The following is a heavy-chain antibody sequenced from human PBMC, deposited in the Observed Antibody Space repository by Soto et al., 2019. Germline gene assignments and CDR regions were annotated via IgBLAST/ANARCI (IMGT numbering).Heavy chain of an antibody. CDR2: INPNSGGT. CDR1: GYTFTGYF. D-gene: IGHD6-6*01. CDR3: ARVRTSIAARPNYYGMDV. V-gene: IGHV1-2*02. J-gene: IGHJ6*02. Sequence: SVKGDRKGSGYTFTGYFSHWVRHTPGQGLEWMGWINPNSGGTNYAQKFQGRVTMTRDTSIITAYMELSRLRSDDTAVYYCARVRTSIAARPNYYGMDVWGQGTTVTVSS.